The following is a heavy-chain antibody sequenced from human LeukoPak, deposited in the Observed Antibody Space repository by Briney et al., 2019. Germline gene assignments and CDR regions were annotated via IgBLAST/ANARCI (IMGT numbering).Heavy chain of an antibody. CDR2: ISSSGSTI. Sequence: KPGGSLRLSCAASGFTFSDYYMSWIRQAPGKGLEWVSYISSSGSTIYYADSVKGRFTISRDNAKNSLYLQMNSLRAEDTAVYYCARDRVRDFWSGHYYYYYMDVWGKGTTVTVSS. CDR1: GFTFSDYY. V-gene: IGHV3-11*04. D-gene: IGHD3-3*01. CDR3: ARDRVRDFWSGHYYYYYMDV. J-gene: IGHJ6*03.